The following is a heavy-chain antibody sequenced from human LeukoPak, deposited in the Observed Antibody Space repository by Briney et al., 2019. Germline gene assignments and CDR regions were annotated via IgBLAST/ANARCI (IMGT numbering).Heavy chain of an antibody. J-gene: IGHJ4*02. Sequence: PSQTLSLTCAVSGGSISSGGYSWRWIRQPPGKGLEWIGYIYHSGSTYYNPSLKSRVTISVDRSKNQFSLKLSSVTAADTAVYYCARAGYGDYVSSPFDYWGQGTLVTVSS. CDR2: IYHSGST. D-gene: IGHD4-17*01. CDR1: GGSISSGGYS. CDR3: ARAGYGDYVSSPFDY. V-gene: IGHV4-30-2*01.